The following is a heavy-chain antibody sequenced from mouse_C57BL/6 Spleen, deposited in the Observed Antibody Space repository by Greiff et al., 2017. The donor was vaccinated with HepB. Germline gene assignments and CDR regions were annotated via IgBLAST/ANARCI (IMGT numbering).Heavy chain of an antibody. CDR1: GYAFSSSW. J-gene: IGHJ3*01. V-gene: IGHV1-82*01. CDR3: ARGGTGAWFAY. CDR2: IDPGDGDT. D-gene: IGHD3-3*01. Sequence: VQGVESGPELVKPGASVKISCKASGYAFSSSWMNWVKQRPGKGLEWIGRIDPGDGDTNYNGKFKGKATLTADKSSSTAYMQLSSLTSEDSAVYFCARGGTGAWFAYWGQETLVTVSA.